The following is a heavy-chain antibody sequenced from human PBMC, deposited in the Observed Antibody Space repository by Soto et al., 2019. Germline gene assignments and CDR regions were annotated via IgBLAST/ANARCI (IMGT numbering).Heavy chain of an antibody. CDR2: VYHTGDT. J-gene: IGHJ5*02. CDR3: AREIVTAGGNNYFDP. CDR1: GGTVASSHW. Sequence: PSETLSLTCGVSGGTVASSHWWSCVRQSPGRGLEWIGNVYHTGDTNFNPSLQSRVTFSVDKSNNQFSLRLTSVTAADTAVYFCAREIVTAGGNNYFDPWGPGTLVTV. D-gene: IGHD2-21*02. V-gene: IGHV4-4*02.